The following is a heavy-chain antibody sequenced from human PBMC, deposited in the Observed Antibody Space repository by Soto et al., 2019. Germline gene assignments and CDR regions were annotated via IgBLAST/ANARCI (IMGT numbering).Heavy chain of an antibody. CDR2: ISGRGGNT. CDR3: VNYGGSYRGGSFDY. CDR1: GFTFSSYA. D-gene: IGHD3-16*02. J-gene: IGHJ4*02. V-gene: IGHV3-23*01. Sequence: EVQLLESGGGLVQPGGSLRLSCAASGFTFSSYAMSWVRQAPGKGLEWVSAISGRGGNTYYADSVKGRFTISRDNSKNDSYLKLYRLRADHTAVYYCVNYGGSYRGGSFDYWGQGTLVTVSS.